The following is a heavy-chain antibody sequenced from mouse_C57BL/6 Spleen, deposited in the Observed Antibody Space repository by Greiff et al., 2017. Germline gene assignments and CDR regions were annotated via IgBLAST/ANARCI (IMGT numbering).Heavy chain of an antibody. D-gene: IGHD1-1*01. J-gene: IGHJ1*03. CDR1: GFTFSSYG. V-gene: IGHV5-6*01. CDR3: ARQDYGSSQGYFDV. CDR2: ISSGCSYS. Sequence: EVMLVESGGDLVKPGGSLKLSCAASGFTFSSYGMSWVRQTPDKRLEWVATISSGCSYSYYPDSVSGRFTISRDNAKNTLYLQKSSLKSEETAMYYCARQDYGSSQGYFDVWGTGTTVTVSS.